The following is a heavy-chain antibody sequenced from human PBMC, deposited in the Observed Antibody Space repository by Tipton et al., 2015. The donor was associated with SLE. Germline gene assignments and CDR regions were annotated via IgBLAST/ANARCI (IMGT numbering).Heavy chain of an antibody. J-gene: IGHJ3*02. CDR1: GYSFTSYW. V-gene: IGHV5-10-1*01. CDR2: IDPSDSYT. D-gene: IGHD1-26*01. Sequence: QLVQSGAEVIKPGESLRISCKGSGYSFTSYWISWVRQMPGKGLEWMVRIDPSDSYTNYSPSFQGHVTISADKSISTAYLQWSSLKASDTAMYYCARQTIRVGAPGAFDIWGQGTMVTVSS. CDR3: ARQTIRVGAPGAFDI.